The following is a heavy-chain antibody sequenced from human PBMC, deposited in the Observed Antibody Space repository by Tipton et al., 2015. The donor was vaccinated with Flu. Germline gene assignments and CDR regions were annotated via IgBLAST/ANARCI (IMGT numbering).Heavy chain of an antibody. J-gene: IGHJ6*02. D-gene: IGHD3-10*01. Sequence: SLRLSCAASGFTVSSNYMSWVRQAPGKGLEWVSVIYSGGSTYYADSVKGRFTISRDNSKNTLYHQMNSLRAEDSAVYYCARDPGVTMFRGVTHYYGMVVWGQGTTVTVSS. V-gene: IGHV3-53*01. CDR3: ARDPGVTMFRGVTHYYGMVV. CDR2: IYSGGST. CDR1: GFTVSSNY.